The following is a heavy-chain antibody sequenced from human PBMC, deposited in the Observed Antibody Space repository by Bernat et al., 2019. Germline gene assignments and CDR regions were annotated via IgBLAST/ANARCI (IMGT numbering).Heavy chain of an antibody. J-gene: IGHJ4*02. Sequence: EVQLVESGGGLVKPGGSLRLSCAASGFTFSNAWMSWVRQAPGKGLEWVGRIKSKTDGGTTDYAAPVKGRFTISRDDSKNTLYLQMNSLKTEDTAVYYCTTDRDLWFGELSGYYFDYWGQGTLVTVSS. CDR3: TTDRDLWFGELSGYYFDY. V-gene: IGHV3-15*01. CDR1: GFTFSNAW. D-gene: IGHD3-10*01. CDR2: IKSKTDGGTT.